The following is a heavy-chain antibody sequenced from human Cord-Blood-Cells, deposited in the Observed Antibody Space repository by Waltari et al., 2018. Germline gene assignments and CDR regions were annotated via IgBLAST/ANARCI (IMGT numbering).Heavy chain of an antibody. V-gene: IGHV1-2*02. Sequence: QVQLVQSGAEVKKPVASVKVSCTASGYTFTGYYMHWVRPAPGQGLEWMGWINPNSGGTNYAQKFQGRVTMTRDTSISTAYMELSRLRSDDTAVYYCARVPNWNYAGVDYWGQGTLVTVSS. CDR1: GYTFTGYY. J-gene: IGHJ4*02. D-gene: IGHD1-7*01. CDR2: INPNSGGT. CDR3: ARVPNWNYAGVDY.